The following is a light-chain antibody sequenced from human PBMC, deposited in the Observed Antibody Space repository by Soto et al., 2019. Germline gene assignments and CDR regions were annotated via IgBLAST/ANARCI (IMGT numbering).Light chain of an antibody. CDR1: QSISSW. V-gene: IGKV1-5*03. Sequence: DIQMTQSPSTLSASVGDRVTITGRASQSISSWLAWYQQKPGKAPKLLIYKASSLESGVPSRFSGSGSGTEFTLTISSLQPDDFATYYCQQYNSYSFGPGTKVDIK. CDR2: KAS. CDR3: QQYNSYS. J-gene: IGKJ3*01.